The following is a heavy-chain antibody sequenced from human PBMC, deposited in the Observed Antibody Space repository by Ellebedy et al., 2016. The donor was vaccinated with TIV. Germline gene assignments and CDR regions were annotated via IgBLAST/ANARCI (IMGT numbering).Heavy chain of an antibody. Sequence: GESLKISCKGSGYSFPTYWISWVRQMPGQGLEWMGKIDLTDSYTNYSPSFQGHVTISVDRSIGTAYLQWGSLKASDTAMYYCARHRLRYFDWFESWGQGTLVTVSS. V-gene: IGHV5-10-1*01. J-gene: IGHJ5*01. CDR2: IDLTDSYT. CDR3: ARHRLRYFDWFES. D-gene: IGHD3-9*01. CDR1: GYSFPTYW.